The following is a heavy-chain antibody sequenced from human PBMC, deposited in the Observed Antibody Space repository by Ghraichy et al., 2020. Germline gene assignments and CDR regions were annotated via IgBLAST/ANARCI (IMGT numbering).Heavy chain of an antibody. Sequence: SETLSLTCTVSGGSISSSSYYWGWIRQPPGKGLEWIGSIYYSGSTYYNPSLKSRVTISVDTSKNQFSLKLSSVTAADTAVYYCARLFLRGSGSYWIFDYWGQGTLVTVSS. CDR1: GGSISSSSYY. J-gene: IGHJ4*02. D-gene: IGHD3-10*01. CDR2: IYYSGST. CDR3: ARLFLRGSGSYWIFDY. V-gene: IGHV4-39*01.